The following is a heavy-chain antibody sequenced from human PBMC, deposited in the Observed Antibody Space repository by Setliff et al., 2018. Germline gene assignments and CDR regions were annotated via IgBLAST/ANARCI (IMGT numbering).Heavy chain of an antibody. CDR2: FDPEDGET. CDR1: GYTFTSYY. Sequence: ASVKVSCKASGYTFTSYYMHWVRQAPGQGLEWMGGFDPEDGETIYAQKFQGRVTMTEDTSTDTAYMELSSLRAEDTAIYYCLKGGWGATFHSWGQGTLVTVS. J-gene: IGHJ5*01. D-gene: IGHD1-26*01. CDR3: LKGGWGATFHS. V-gene: IGHV1-24*01.